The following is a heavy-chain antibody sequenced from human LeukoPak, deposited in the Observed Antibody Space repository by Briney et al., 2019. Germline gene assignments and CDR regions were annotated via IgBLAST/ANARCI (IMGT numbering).Heavy chain of an antibody. J-gene: IGHJ4*02. Sequence: SETLSLTCTVSGGSISSYYWSWIRQPPGKGLEWIGYIYYSGSTNYNPSLKSRVTISVDTSKNQFSLKLSSVTAADTAVYYCARRGTYYYDSSGYYSPYYFDYWGQGTLVTVSS. CDR3: ARRGTYYYDSSGYYSPYYFDY. CDR2: IYYSGST. CDR1: GGSISSYY. D-gene: IGHD3-22*01. V-gene: IGHV4-59*08.